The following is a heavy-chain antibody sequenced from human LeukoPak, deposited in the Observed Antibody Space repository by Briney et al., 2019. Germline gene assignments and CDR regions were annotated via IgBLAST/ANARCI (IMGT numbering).Heavy chain of an antibody. Sequence: GGSLRLSCAASGFTFSSYWMHWVRQAPGKGLVWVSRINPDGSTTSYADSVKGRFTISRDSAKNTLYLQMNSLRAEDTAVYYCARVSVGRYYFDSWGQGTLVTVSS. CDR2: INPDGSTT. V-gene: IGHV3-74*01. J-gene: IGHJ4*02. CDR1: GFTFSSYW. D-gene: IGHD3-3*02. CDR3: ARVSVGRYYFDS.